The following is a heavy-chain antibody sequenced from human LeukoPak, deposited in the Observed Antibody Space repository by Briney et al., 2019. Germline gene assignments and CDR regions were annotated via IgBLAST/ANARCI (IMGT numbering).Heavy chain of an antibody. V-gene: IGHV3-66*01. CDR3: ARDEWELDAFDI. D-gene: IGHD1-26*01. J-gene: IGHJ3*02. Sequence: PGGSLRLSCAASGCTASSNYMSWVRQAPGKGLEWVSVIYSGGSTYYADPVKGRFTISRDNSKNTLYLQMNSLRAEDTAVYYCARDEWELDAFDIWGQGTMVTVSS. CDR1: GCTASSNY. CDR2: IYSGGST.